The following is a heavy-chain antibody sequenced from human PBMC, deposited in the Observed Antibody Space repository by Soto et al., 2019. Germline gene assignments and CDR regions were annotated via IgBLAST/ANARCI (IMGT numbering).Heavy chain of an antibody. CDR2: MNPNSGNT. J-gene: IGHJ5*02. V-gene: IGHV1-8*01. CDR3: ARWGTETYYYDSSGYYFP. D-gene: IGHD3-22*01. Sequence: ASVKVSCKASGYTFTSYDINWVRQATGQGLEWMGWMNPNSGNTGYAQKFQGRVTMTRNTSISTAYMELSSLRSEDTAVYYCARWGTETYYYDSSGYYFPWGQGTLVTVSS. CDR1: GYTFTSYD.